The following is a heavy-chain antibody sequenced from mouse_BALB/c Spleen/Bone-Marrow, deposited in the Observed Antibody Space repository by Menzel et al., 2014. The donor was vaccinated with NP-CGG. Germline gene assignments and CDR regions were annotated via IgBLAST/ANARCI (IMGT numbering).Heavy chain of an antibody. CDR2: INPDSSTT. CDR3: ARNDGYSFAY. V-gene: IGHV4-1*02. J-gene: IGHJ3*01. D-gene: IGHD2-3*01. Sequence: EVKVVESGGGLVQPGGSLKLSCAASGFDFSGYWMSWVRQAPGKGLEWIGEINPDSSTTNYTPSLKDKFIISRDNAKNTLYPQMSKVRSEDTALYYCARNDGYSFAYWGQGTLVTVSA. CDR1: GFDFSGYW.